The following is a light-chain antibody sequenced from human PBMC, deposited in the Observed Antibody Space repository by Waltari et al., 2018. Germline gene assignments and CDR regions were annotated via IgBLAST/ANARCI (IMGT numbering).Light chain of an antibody. J-gene: IGLJ1*01. V-gene: IGLV1-44*01. Sequence: QSVLTQSPSASGTPGQRVTISCSGSTSNIGSYHVNWYQQLPGAAPTLLIYDNDKRPSSVPDQFSGSKSGTSASLAIRRLQSEDEGDYYCAAWDDRLGGRYVFGTGTKVTVL. CDR1: TSNIGSYH. CDR3: AAWDDRLGGRYV. CDR2: DND.